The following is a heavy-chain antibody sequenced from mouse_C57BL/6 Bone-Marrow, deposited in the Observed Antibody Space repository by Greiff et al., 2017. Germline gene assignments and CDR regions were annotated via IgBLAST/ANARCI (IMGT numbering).Heavy chain of an antibody. J-gene: IGHJ3*01. CDR1: GYTFTGYW. Sequence: QVQLKQSGAELMKPGASVKLSCKATGYTFTGYWIEWVKQRPGHGLEWIGEILPGSGSTNYNEKFKGKATFTADTSSNTAYMQLSSLTTEDSAIYYCACWTPYDYAGAPWFAYWGRGTLVTVSA. CDR2: ILPGSGST. D-gene: IGHD2-4*01. V-gene: IGHV1-9*01. CDR3: ACWTPYDYAGAPWFAY.